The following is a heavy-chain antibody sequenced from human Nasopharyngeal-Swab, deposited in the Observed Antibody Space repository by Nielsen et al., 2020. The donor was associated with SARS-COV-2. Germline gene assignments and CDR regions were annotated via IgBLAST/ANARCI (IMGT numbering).Heavy chain of an antibody. V-gene: IGHV3-7*04. CDR2: IKHDGSEK. CDR1: EFNFGSYW. Sequence: GESLKISCTASEFNFGSYWMSWVRQAPGKGLEWVAHIKHDGSEKYYVDSVEGRFTISRDDAKNSLYLQMNSLRAEDTAVYYCARDGQQQLGDWYYYVDVWGNGTMVTVSS. CDR3: ARDGQQQLGDWYYYVDV. J-gene: IGHJ6*03. D-gene: IGHD6-13*01.